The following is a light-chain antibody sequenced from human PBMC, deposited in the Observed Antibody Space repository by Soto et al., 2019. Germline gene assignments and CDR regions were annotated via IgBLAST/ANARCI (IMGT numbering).Light chain of an antibody. J-gene: IGLJ3*02. CDR1: NSEVGSVNL. CDR3: CSYAGTDFPWV. V-gene: IGLV2-23*01. CDR2: ADT. Sequence: QSALTQPASVSGSPGQSITISCTATNSEVGSVNLVSWYQHHPGKAPKLLFYADTRGPSGVPIRISASKSGNTASLTISGLQAEDEADDYCCSYAGTDFPWVFGGGTKLTVL.